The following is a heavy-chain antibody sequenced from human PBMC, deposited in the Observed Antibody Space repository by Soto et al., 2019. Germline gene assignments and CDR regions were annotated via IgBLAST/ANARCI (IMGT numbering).Heavy chain of an antibody. D-gene: IGHD3-22*01. J-gene: IGHJ4*02. CDR3: ARLITMMAPYFDY. CDR1: GGSISSGGYY. V-gene: IGHV4-31*03. CDR2: IYYSGST. Sequence: KASETLSLTCTVSGGSISSGGYYWSWIRQHPGKGLEWIGYIYYSGSTYYNPSLKSRVTISVDTSKNQFSLKLSSVTAADTAVYYCARLITMMAPYFDYWGQGTLVTVSS.